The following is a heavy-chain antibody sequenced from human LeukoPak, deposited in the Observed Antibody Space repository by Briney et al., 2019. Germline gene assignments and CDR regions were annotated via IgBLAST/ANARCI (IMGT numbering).Heavy chain of an antibody. V-gene: IGHV3-33*01. CDR2: IWYDGSNK. CDR1: GFTFSSYG. J-gene: IGHJ3*02. D-gene: IGHD3-10*01. Sequence: GRSLRLSCAASGFTFSSYGMHWVRQAPGKGLEWVAVIWYDGSNKYYADSVKGRFTISRDNSENTLYLQMNSLRAEDTAVYYCARAHGWPGEDAFDIWGQGTMVTVSS. CDR3: ARAHGWPGEDAFDI.